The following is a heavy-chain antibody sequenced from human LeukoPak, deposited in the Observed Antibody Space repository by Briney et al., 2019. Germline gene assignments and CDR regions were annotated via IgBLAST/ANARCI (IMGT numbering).Heavy chain of an antibody. CDR3: ARGWKKGAARRLGYYYMDV. V-gene: IGHV4-34*01. Sequence: SETLSLTCAVYGGSFSGYYWSWIRQPPGKGLEWIGEINHGGSTNYNPSLKSRVTISVDTSKNQFSLKLSSVTAADTAVYYCARGWKKGAARRLGYYYMDVWGKGTTVTVSS. CDR1: GGSFSGYY. D-gene: IGHD2-15*01. CDR2: INHGGST. J-gene: IGHJ6*03.